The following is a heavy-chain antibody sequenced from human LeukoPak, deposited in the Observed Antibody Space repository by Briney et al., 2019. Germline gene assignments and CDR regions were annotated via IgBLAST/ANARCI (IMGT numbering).Heavy chain of an antibody. CDR1: GGSYSGYY. V-gene: IGHV4-34*01. CDR3: ARNAAARFALDDV. CDR2: INHSGST. D-gene: IGHD6-13*01. J-gene: IGHJ6*02. Sequence: SETLSLTCAVYGGSYSGYYWSWIRQPPGKGLEWIGEINHSGSTNYNPSLKSRVTISVDTSKNQFSLKLSSVTAADTAVYYCARNAAARFALDDVWGQGTTVTVSS.